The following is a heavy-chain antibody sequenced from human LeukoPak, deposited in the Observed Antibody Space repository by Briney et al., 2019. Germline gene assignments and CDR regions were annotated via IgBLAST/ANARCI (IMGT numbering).Heavy chain of an antibody. D-gene: IGHD3-22*01. CDR3: ASHSRGYYSGY. Sequence: GGSLRLSCAASGFTVSSNYMSWVRQAPGKGLEWVSVIYSGGSTDYADSVKGRFTISRDNSKNTLYLQMNSLRAEDTAVYYCASHSRGYYSGYWGQGTLVTVSS. CDR2: IYSGGST. J-gene: IGHJ4*02. CDR1: GFTVSSNY. V-gene: IGHV3-66*04.